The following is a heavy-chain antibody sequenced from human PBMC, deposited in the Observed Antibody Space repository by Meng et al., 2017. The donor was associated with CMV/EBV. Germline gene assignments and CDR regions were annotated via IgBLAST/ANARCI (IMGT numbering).Heavy chain of an antibody. D-gene: IGHD2-2*01. CDR3: AKDYSPYCSSTSCYGYFDY. J-gene: IGHJ4*02. V-gene: IGHV3-30*02. Sequence: SCKASGYTFTSYDINWVRQAPGKGLEWVAFIRYDGSNKYYADSVKGRFTISRDNSKNTLYLQMNSLRAEDTAVYYCAKDYSPYCSSTSCYGYFDYWGQGTLVTVSS. CDR1: GYTFTSYD. CDR2: IRYDGSNK.